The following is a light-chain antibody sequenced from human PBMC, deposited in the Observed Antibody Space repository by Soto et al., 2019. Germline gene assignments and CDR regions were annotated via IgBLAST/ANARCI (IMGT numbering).Light chain of an antibody. CDR1: QGISSY. CDR3: QQYYSYPQT. V-gene: IGKV1-8*01. J-gene: IGKJ1*01. CDR2: SAS. Sequence: AIRMTQSPSSFSASTGDRVTITCRASQGISSYLAWYQQKPGKAPNLLIYSASTLQSGVPSRFSGSGSGTDFTPTINYLQSEDFATYYCQQYYSYPQTFGQGTKVEIK.